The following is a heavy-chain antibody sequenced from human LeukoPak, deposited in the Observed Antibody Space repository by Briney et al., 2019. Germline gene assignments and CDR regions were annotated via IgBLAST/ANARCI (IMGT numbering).Heavy chain of an antibody. CDR3: ARRKIQLWRIPYYFDY. D-gene: IGHD5-18*01. V-gene: IGHV4-39*07. J-gene: IGHJ4*02. CDR2: INHSGST. CDR1: GDSINSKNDY. Sequence: SETLSLTCTVSGDSINSKNDYWGWFRQPPGKGLEWIGEINHSGSTNYNPSLKSRVTISVDTSKNQFSLKLSSVTAADTAVYYCARRKIQLWRIPYYFDYWGQGTLVTVSS.